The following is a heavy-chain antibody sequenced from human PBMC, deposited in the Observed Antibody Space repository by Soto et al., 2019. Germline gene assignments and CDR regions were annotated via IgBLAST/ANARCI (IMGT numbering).Heavy chain of an antibody. CDR2: ISGSGGST. D-gene: IGHD3-3*01. J-gene: IGHJ4*02. V-gene: IGHV3-23*01. CDR1: GFTFSSYA. CDR3: AKVRGPIFGVVQLTDDY. Sequence: PGGSLRLSCAASGFTFSSYAMSWVRQAPGKGLEWVSAISGSGGSTYYADSVKGRFTISRDNSKNTLYLQMNSLRAEDTAVYYCAKVRGPIFGVVQLTDDYWGQGTLVTVSS.